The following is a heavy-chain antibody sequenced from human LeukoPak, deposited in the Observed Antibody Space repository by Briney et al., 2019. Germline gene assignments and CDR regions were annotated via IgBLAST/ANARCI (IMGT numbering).Heavy chain of an antibody. Sequence: GASLKLSCAASGFTFSGSAMHWVRQASGQGLEWFGRIRSEANSYETAYAASVKGRFTISRADSKNTAYLQMNSLKTEDTAVYYCTRHRSSGWYGEWGQGTLATVSS. CDR2: IRSEANSYET. V-gene: IGHV3-73*01. CDR1: GFTFSGSA. J-gene: IGHJ4*02. CDR3: TRHRSSGWYGE. D-gene: IGHD6-19*01.